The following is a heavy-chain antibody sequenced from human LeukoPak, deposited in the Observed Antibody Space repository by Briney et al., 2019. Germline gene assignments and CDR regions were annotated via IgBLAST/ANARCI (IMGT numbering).Heavy chain of an antibody. Sequence: GASVKVSCKASGYTFTSYGISWVRQAPGQGLEWMGWISAYNGNTNYAQKLQGRVTMTTDTSTSTAYMELRSLRSDDTAVYYCARLIAAAGTWAPRSDYWGQGTLVTVSS. V-gene: IGHV1-18*01. D-gene: IGHD6-13*01. J-gene: IGHJ4*02. CDR1: GYTFTSYG. CDR2: ISAYNGNT. CDR3: ARLIAAAGTWAPRSDY.